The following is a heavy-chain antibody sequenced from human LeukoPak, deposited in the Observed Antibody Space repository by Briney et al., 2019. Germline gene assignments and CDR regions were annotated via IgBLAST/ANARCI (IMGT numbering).Heavy chain of an antibody. CDR3: ARLWFGELLLLDY. J-gene: IGHJ4*02. CDR1: GYTFTSYG. D-gene: IGHD3-10*01. V-gene: IGHV1-18*01. CDR2: ISAYNGNT. Sequence: GESLKISCKASGYTFTSYGISWVRQAPGQGLEWMGWISAYNGNTNYAQKLQGRVTMTTDTSTSTAYMGLRSLRSDDTAVYYCARLWFGELLLLDYWGQGTLVTVSS.